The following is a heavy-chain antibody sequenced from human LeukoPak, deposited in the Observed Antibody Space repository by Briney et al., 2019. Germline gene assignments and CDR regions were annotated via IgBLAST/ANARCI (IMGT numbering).Heavy chain of an antibody. J-gene: IGHJ6*02. CDR3: ARFFCSGGNCYSGYYYAMDV. CDR2: IYSGGST. D-gene: IGHD2-15*01. CDR1: GFTVSSNY. V-gene: IGHV3-53*01. Sequence: GGSLRLSCAASGFTVSSNYMTWVRQAPGKGLEWVSVIYSGGSTYYADSVKGRFTISRDNSKNTLYLQMNSLRVEDTAVYYCARFFCSGGNCYSGYYYAMDVWGQGTTVTVSS.